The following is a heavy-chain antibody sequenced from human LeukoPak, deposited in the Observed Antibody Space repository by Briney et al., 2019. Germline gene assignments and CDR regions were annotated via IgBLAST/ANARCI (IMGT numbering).Heavy chain of an antibody. J-gene: IGHJ4*02. Sequence: GGSLRLSCAASGFTFINYWMSWVRQAPGKGLEWVANMKQDGSVKYYVDSMKGRFTISRDNAKNSLYLQMSSLRAEDTAVYYCAKRGPPYNGSPGNYFDYWGQGTLVTVSS. D-gene: IGHD3-10*01. CDR2: MKQDGSVK. CDR1: GFTFINYW. CDR3: AKRGPPYNGSPGNYFDY. V-gene: IGHV3-7*03.